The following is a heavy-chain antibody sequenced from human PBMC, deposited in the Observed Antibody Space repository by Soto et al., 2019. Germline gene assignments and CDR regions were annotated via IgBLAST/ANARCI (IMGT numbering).Heavy chain of an antibody. CDR2: IYNSGNT. Sequence: SETLSLTCTFSGCSISSYYWNWIRQPPGKGLEWIGYIYNSGNTNYNPSLRSRVTISVDTSKNQFSLKLTSVTAADTAVYYCAAPPRYWGQGTLVTV. CDR3: AAPPRY. V-gene: IGHV4-59*01. D-gene: IGHD6-6*01. CDR1: GCSISSYY. J-gene: IGHJ4*02.